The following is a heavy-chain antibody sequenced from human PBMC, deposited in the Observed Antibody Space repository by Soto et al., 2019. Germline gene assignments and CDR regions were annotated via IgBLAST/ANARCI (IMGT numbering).Heavy chain of an antibody. D-gene: IGHD3-22*01. CDR2: INPSGGYT. CDR1: GYTFTSYY. Sequence: ASVKVSCKASGYTFTSYYMNWVRQAPGQGLEWLGIINPSGGYTTYAQRFLGRVTMTSNTSTSTVHMELRSLRSEDTAVYYCARGPYCYYEKSGNYYAEYFQHWGQGTLVTVSS. J-gene: IGHJ1*01. V-gene: IGHV1-46*01. CDR3: ARGPYCYYEKSGNYYAEYFQH.